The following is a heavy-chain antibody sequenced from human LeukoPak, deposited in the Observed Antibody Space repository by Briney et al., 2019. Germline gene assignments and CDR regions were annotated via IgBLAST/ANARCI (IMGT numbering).Heavy chain of an antibody. CDR3: AASGGYSSGTDY. J-gene: IGHJ4*02. Sequence: GASVKVSCKASGYTFTGYYMHWVRQAPGQGPEWMGRINPNSGGTNYAQKFQGRVTMTRDTSISTAYMELSRLRSDDTAVYYCAASGGYSSGTDYWGQGTLVTVSS. V-gene: IGHV1-2*06. CDR1: GYTFTGYY. D-gene: IGHD6-19*01. CDR2: INPNSGGT.